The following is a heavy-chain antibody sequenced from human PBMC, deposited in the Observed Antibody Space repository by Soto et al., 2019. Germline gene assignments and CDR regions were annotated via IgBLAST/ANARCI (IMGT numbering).Heavy chain of an antibody. CDR3: AKDRYSSSPGHLEY. D-gene: IGHD6-19*01. J-gene: IGHJ4*02. V-gene: IGHV3-30*18. CDR2: ISDDGNSQ. Sequence: QVQLVELGGGAVQPGRSLTLSCTASGLSFSNYGVHWVRQAPGKGLEWVAIISDDGNSQNYAGSVKGRFTISIDNFKNTVYLQMDRLRGDDTAVYYCAKDRYSSSPGHLEYWGQGTLVTVSS. CDR1: GLSFSNYG.